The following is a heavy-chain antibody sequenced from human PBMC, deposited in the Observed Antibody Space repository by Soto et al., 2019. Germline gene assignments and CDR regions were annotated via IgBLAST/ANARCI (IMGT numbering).Heavy chain of an antibody. CDR3: ARGEVPATWFDP. V-gene: IGHV4-30-4*01. CDR1: GGSISSGDYY. Sequence: PSETLSLTCTVSGGSISSGDYYWSWIRQPPGKGLEWIGYIYYSGSTYYNPSLKSRVTISVDTSKNQFSLKLSPVTAADTAVYYCARGEVPATWFDPWGQGTLVTVSS. J-gene: IGHJ5*02. CDR2: IYYSGST. D-gene: IGHD2-2*01.